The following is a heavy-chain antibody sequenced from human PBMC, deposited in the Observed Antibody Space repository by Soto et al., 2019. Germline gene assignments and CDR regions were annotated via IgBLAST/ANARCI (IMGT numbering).Heavy chain of an antibody. CDR2: ISWNSGSI. Sequence: GGSLRLSCAASGFTFDDYAMLWVRQAPGKGLEWVSGISWNSGSIGYADSVKGRFTISRDNAKNSLYLQMNSLRAEDTALYYCAMKVMGYMDVWGKGTTVTVSS. CDR3: AMKVMGYMDV. J-gene: IGHJ6*03. D-gene: IGHD2-21*01. CDR1: GFTFDDYA. V-gene: IGHV3-9*01.